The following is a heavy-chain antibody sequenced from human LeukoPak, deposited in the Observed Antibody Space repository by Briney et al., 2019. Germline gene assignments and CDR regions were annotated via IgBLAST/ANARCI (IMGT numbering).Heavy chain of an antibody. CDR2: ISGSGGST. D-gene: IGHD2-2*01. J-gene: IGHJ6*03. Sequence: PGGSLRLSCAASGFTFSSHAMSWVRQAPGKGLEWVSTISGSGGSTYYADSVKGRFTISRDSSKSTLYLRVNSLRAEDMAVYYCAKLSGCSSTNCKCVDYYYYYLGVWGKGTTVTVFS. CDR3: AKLSGCSSTNCKCVDYYYYYLGV. V-gene: IGHV3-23*01. CDR1: GFTFSSHA.